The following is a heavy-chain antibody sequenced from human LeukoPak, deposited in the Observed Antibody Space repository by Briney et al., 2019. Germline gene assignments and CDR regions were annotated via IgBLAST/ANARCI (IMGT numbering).Heavy chain of an antibody. CDR3: ARAVSATAGSLAVDY. D-gene: IGHD6-13*01. CDR1: GESFSGYC. V-gene: IGHV4-34*01. J-gene: IGHJ4*02. Sequence: SETLSLTYAVYGESFSGYCWSWIRQPPGKGLEWIGEINHSGSTNYNPSLKSRVTMSVDTSKSQFSLKLSSVTAADTGVYYCARAVSATAGSLAVDYWGQGILVTVSS. CDR2: INHSGST.